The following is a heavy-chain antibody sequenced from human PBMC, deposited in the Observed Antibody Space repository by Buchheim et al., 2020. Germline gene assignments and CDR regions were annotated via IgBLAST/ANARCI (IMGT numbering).Heavy chain of an antibody. Sequence: QVQLVESGGGVVQPGRSLRLSCAASGFTFSSYGMHWVRQAPGKGLGWVAVISYDGSNKYYADSVKGRFTISRDNSKNTLYLQMNSLRAEDTAVYYCAKALVAGYFDYWGQGTL. CDR3: AKALVAGYFDY. J-gene: IGHJ4*02. CDR2: ISYDGSNK. D-gene: IGHD2-15*01. V-gene: IGHV3-30*18. CDR1: GFTFSSYG.